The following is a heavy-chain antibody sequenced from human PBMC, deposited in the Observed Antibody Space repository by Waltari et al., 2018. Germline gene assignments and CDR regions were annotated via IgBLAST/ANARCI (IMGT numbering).Heavy chain of an antibody. D-gene: IGHD3-3*01. CDR3: ARQGHYEFWTGYYLFDY. CDR2: IYYSGST. CDR1: GCSIRNYY. V-gene: IGHV4-59*08. J-gene: IGHJ4*02. Sequence: QVQLQESGPGLVNPSETLSLTCTVSGCSIRNYYWSCFRHPPWKGLEWIGSIYYSGSTNYNSSLKSRVTLSVDTSKNHFSLKLSSVTAADTALYYCARQGHYEFWTGYYLFDYWGQGTLVTVSS.